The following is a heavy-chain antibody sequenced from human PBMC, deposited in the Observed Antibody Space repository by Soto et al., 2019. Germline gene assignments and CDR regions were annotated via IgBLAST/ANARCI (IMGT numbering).Heavy chain of an antibody. CDR2: ISGSGGST. Sequence: GGSLRLSCAASGFTVSSNYMSWVRQAPGKGLEWVSAISGSGGSTYYADSVKGRFTISRDNSKNTLYLQMNSLRAEDTAVYYCAKLRALGVVAAFDYWGQGTLVTVSS. V-gene: IGHV3-23*01. CDR3: AKLRALGVVAAFDY. CDR1: GFTVSSNY. J-gene: IGHJ4*02. D-gene: IGHD2-15*01.